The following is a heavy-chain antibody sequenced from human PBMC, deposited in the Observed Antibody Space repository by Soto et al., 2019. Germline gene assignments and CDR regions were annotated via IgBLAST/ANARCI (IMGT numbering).Heavy chain of an antibody. V-gene: IGHV1-69*06. D-gene: IGHD5-18*01. J-gene: IGHJ4*02. CDR2: IIPIFGKP. Sequence: SVKVSCKASGGTFITYGISWVRQAPGQGLEWMGGIIPIFGKPNYAQKFQNRVTITADKATDTAYMELSSLRSEDTAVYYCTRTLPHRSGYIYYYFDSWAQGTMVTVSS. CDR1: GGTFITYG. CDR3: TRTLPHRSGYIYYYFDS.